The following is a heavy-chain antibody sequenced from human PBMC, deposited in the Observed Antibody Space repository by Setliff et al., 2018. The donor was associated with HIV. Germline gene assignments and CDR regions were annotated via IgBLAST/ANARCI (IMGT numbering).Heavy chain of an antibody. D-gene: IGHD2-2*01. CDR2: INPNGGSG. Sequence: ASVKVSCKASGYTFSRYYMHWVRQAPGQGLEWMGRINPNGGSGSYAQKFQGRVTMTRDTSTNTVYMELSSLRSEDTAVYYCARGWESRYQLLPGPFDYWGQGTLVTVS. CDR3: ARGWESRYQLLPGPFDY. V-gene: IGHV1-46*01. J-gene: IGHJ4*02. CDR1: GYTFSRYY.